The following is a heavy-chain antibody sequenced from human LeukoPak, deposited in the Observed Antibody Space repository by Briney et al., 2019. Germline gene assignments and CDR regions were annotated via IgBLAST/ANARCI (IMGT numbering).Heavy chain of an antibody. CDR3: ARVVGRLRYFDWLSFDAFGARFDI. V-gene: IGHV1-2*02. Sequence: GAPVKVSCKASGYTFTGYYMHWVRQAPGQGLEWMGWINPNSGGTNYAQKFQGRVTMTRDTSISTAYMELSRLRSDDTAVYYCARVVGRLRYFDWLSFDAFGARFDIWGQGTMVTVSS. CDR2: INPNSGGT. D-gene: IGHD3-9*01. CDR1: GYTFTGYY. J-gene: IGHJ3*02.